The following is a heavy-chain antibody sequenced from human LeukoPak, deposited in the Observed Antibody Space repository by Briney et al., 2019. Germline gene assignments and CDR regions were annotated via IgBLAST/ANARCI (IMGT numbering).Heavy chain of an antibody. D-gene: IGHD4-17*01. CDR2: IFYSGST. V-gene: IGHV4-39*07. J-gene: IGHJ4*02. Sequence: ASETLSLTCTVSSGSISTSNYYWGWARQPPGKALEWIGNIFYSGSTYYSPSLKSRVTISLDTSRNQFSLKLSSVTAADTAVYYCAREGYGDYAIDYWGQGTLVTVSS. CDR1: SGSISTSNYY. CDR3: AREGYGDYAIDY.